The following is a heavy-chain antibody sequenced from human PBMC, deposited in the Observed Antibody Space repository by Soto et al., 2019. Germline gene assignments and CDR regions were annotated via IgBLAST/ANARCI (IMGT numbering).Heavy chain of an antibody. D-gene: IGHD2-15*01. V-gene: IGHV4-59*01. CDR2: IYYSGST. CDR3: ARERAGCSGASCHIHC. Sequence: SETLSLSCTVSGGSISNYYWSWIRQPPGKGLKWIGYIYYSGSTNYNPSLKSRVTISVDTSKNQFSLKLSSVTAADTAVYYCARERAGCSGASCHIHCWGQGIPVTVS. J-gene: IGHJ4*02. CDR1: GGSISNYY.